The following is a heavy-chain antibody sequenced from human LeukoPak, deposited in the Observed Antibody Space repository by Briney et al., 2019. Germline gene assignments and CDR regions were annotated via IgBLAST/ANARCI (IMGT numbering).Heavy chain of an antibody. D-gene: IGHD3-16*02. CDR3: ARARARDGSYPWSDS. CDR2: IYYGGST. J-gene: IGHJ5*01. CDR1: GDSIGSYY. Sequence: SETLSLTCSVSGDSIGSYYWTWIRQSPGKGLEWIGYIYYGGSTNYSPSLKSRVSISVDTSNNQFSLQLRSVSAADTAIYYCARARARDGSYPWSDSWGQGTLVTVSS. V-gene: IGHV4-59*01.